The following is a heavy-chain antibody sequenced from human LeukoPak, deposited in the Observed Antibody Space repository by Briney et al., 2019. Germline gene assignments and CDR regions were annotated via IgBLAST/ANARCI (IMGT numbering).Heavy chain of an antibody. Sequence: TLGESLKISCKTSGSSFITYWIGWVRQLPGKGLEWMGIIYPGDSEGRYSPSFQGQVTISADKSISTAYLQWSSLKASGTAMYYCARQFGGNSEFDYWGQGTLVTVSS. V-gene: IGHV5-51*01. CDR1: GSSFITYW. J-gene: IGHJ4*02. CDR3: ARQFGGNSEFDY. CDR2: IYPGDSEG. D-gene: IGHD4-23*01.